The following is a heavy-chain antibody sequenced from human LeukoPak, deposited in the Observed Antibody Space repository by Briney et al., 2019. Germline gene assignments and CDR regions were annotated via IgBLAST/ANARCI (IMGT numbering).Heavy chain of an antibody. V-gene: IGHV4-39*07. D-gene: IGHD3-3*01. CDR2: IYYGENT. CDR1: GGSISSCPYY. Sequence: SETLSLTCTVSGGSISSCPYYWGWIRQPPGKGLEWIGNIYYGENTYYNPSLKSRVTISVDTSKNQFSLKLSSVTAADTAVYYCARVRTYDFWSGYPYYYYYMDVWGKGTTVTVSS. J-gene: IGHJ6*03. CDR3: ARVRTYDFWSGYPYYYYYMDV.